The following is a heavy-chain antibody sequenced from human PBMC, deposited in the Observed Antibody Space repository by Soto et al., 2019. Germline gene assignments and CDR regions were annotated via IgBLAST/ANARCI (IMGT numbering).Heavy chain of an antibody. CDR1: GYTLTELS. J-gene: IGHJ6*02. Sequence: GASVKVSCKVSGYTLTELSMRWVRQANGKGLEWMGGFDPEDGETIYAQKFQGRVTMTEDTSTGTAYMELSSLRSEDTAVYYCATTVDIVATLDGMDVWGQGTTVTVSS. CDR3: ATTVDIVATLDGMDV. D-gene: IGHD5-12*01. CDR2: FDPEDGET. V-gene: IGHV1-24*01.